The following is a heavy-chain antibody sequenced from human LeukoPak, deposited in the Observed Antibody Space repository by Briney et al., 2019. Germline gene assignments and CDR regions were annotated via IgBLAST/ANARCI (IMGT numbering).Heavy chain of an antibody. V-gene: IGHV3-30*04. J-gene: IGHJ4*02. CDR2: ISYDGSNK. CDR3: ARDQSSGWGFDY. Sequence: PGGSLRLSCVASGFTFSSYTIHWVRQAPGKGLEWVAVISYDGSNKYYADSVKGRFTISRDNSKNTLYLQMNSLRAGDAAMYYCARDQSSGWGFDYWGQGTLVTVSS. D-gene: IGHD6-25*01. CDR1: GFTFSSYT.